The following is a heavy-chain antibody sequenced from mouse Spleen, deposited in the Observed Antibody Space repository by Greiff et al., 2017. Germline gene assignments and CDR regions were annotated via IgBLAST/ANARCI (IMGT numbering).Heavy chain of an antibody. V-gene: IGHV5-9-3*01. CDR2: ISSGGSYT. CDR1: GFTFSSYA. D-gene: IGHD2-1*01. Sequence: EVQRVESGGGLVKPGGSLKLSCAASGFTFSSYAMSWVRQTPEKRLEWVATISSGGSYTYYPDSVKGRFTISRDNAKNTLYLQMSSLRSEDTAMYYCARQGNYGNLAWFAYWGQGTLVTVSA. CDR3: ARQGNYGNLAWFAY. J-gene: IGHJ3*01.